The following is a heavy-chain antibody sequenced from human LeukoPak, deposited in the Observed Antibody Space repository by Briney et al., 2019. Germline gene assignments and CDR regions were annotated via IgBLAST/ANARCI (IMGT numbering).Heavy chain of an antibody. CDR3: ARDSKGYSGYDLGGGYDY. Sequence: GGSLRLSCAASGFTFRDHEMNWVRQAPGKGLEWVSYISTSGTTIYYAESVKGRFIISRDNAKNSLYLQMNSLRAEDTAVYYCARDSKGYSGYDLGGGYDYWGQGTLVTVSS. CDR1: GFTFRDHE. J-gene: IGHJ4*02. D-gene: IGHD5-12*01. CDR2: ISTSGTTI. V-gene: IGHV3-48*03.